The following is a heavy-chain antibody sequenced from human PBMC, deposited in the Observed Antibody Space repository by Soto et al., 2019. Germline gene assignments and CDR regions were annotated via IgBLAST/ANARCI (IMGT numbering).Heavy chain of an antibody. D-gene: IGHD3-22*01. CDR3: ARRDGYYGSTGYRNLDAFDI. J-gene: IGHJ3*02. CDR1: GYSFTSYW. CDR2: IYPGDSDT. V-gene: IGHV5-51*01. Sequence: GESLKISCKGSGYSFTSYWIGWVRQMPGKGLEWMGIIYPGDSDTRYSPSFQGQVTISADKSISTAYLQWSSLKASDTAMYYCARRDGYYGSTGYRNLDAFDISGQGTMFTVSS.